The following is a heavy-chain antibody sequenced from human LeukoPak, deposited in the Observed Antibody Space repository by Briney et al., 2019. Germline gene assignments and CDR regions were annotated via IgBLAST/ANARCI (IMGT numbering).Heavy chain of an antibody. J-gene: IGHJ4*02. V-gene: IGHV3-9*03. Sequence: GGSLRLSCAASGFTFDDYAMHWVRQAPGKGLEWVSGISWNSGSIGYADSVKGRFTISRDNAKNSLYLQMNSLRAEDMALYYCAEDRHPYSSGWFDYWGQGTLVTVSS. D-gene: IGHD6-19*01. CDR2: ISWNSGSI. CDR1: GFTFDDYA. CDR3: AEDRHPYSSGWFDY.